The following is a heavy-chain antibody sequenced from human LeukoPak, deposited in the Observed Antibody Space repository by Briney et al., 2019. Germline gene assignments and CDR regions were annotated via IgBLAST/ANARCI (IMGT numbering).Heavy chain of an antibody. V-gene: IGHV4-59*01. J-gene: IGHJ6*03. Sequence: PSETLSLTCTVSGGPISSYYWSWIRQPPGKGLEWIGYIYYSGSTNYNPSLKSRVTISVDTSKNQFSLKLSSVTAADTAVYYCARGRCSGGSCSNYYYYYMDVWGKGTTVTVSS. CDR3: ARGRCSGGSCSNYYYYYMDV. CDR1: GGPISSYY. D-gene: IGHD2-15*01. CDR2: IYYSGST.